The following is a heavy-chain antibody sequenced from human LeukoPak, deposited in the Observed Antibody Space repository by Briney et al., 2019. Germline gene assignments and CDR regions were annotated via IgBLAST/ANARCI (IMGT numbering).Heavy chain of an antibody. CDR1: GYSFTSYW. CDR2: IYPGDSDT. Sequence: GESLKISCKGSGYSFTSYWISWVRQMPGKGLEWMGIIYPGDSDTRYSPSFQGQVTISADKSISTAYLQWSSLKASDTAMYYCARSIPPGYYYYGMDVWGQGTTVTVSS. CDR3: ARSIPPGYYYYGMDV. J-gene: IGHJ6*02. V-gene: IGHV5-51*01. D-gene: IGHD6-6*01.